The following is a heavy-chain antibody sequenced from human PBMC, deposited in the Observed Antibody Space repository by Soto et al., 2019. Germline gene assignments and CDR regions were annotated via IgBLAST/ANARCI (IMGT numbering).Heavy chain of an antibody. CDR1: GYSISSGYY. CDR2: IYHSGST. Sequence: SETLSLSCAVSGYSISSGYYWGWIRQPPGKGLEWIGSIYHSGSTYYSPSLKSRVTISVDTSKNQFSLKLSSVTAADTAVYYCARDHDYSNYYYGMDVWGQGTTVTVSS. CDR3: ARDHDYSNYYYGMDV. V-gene: IGHV4-38-2*02. J-gene: IGHJ6*02. D-gene: IGHD4-4*01.